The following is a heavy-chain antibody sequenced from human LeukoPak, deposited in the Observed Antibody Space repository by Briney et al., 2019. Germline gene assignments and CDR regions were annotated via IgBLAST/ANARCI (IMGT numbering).Heavy chain of an antibody. V-gene: IGHV1-2*02. J-gene: IGHJ4*02. D-gene: IGHD3-22*01. Sequence: ASVKVSCKASGYTFTSYYMHWVRQAPGQGLEWMGWINPNSGGTNYAQKFQGRVTMTRDTSISTAFMELSRLTSDDTAVYYCARVKTMIIVVSLFDYWGQGTLDTVSS. CDR3: ARVKTMIIVVSLFDY. CDR1: GYTFTSYY. CDR2: INPNSGGT.